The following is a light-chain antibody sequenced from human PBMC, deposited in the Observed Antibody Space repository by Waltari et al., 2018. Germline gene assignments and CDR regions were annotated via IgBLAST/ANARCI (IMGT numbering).Light chain of an antibody. CDR2: ASS. J-gene: IGKJ4*01. V-gene: IGKV1-8*01. CDR3: QQYYGDPRS. CDR1: QAISSY. Sequence: AIRITQSPSSLSASTGDRVTITCRPSQAISSYLAWYQQKPGKAPKLLIYASSTLQSGVPSRFSGSGSGTNFTLTIGCLQSEDFATYFCQQYYGDPRSFGGGTKVEIK.